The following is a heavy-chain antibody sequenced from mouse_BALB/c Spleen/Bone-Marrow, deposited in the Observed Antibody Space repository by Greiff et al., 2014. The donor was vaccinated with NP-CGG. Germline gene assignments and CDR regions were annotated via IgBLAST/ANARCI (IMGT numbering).Heavy chain of an antibody. V-gene: IGHV5-9-3*01. J-gene: IGHJ4*01. CDR1: GFTFSSYA. CDR2: INSGGSYT. D-gene: IGHD4-1*01. CDR3: ARGDWDEAMDY. Sequence: EVQLVESGGGLVKPGGSLKLSCAASGFTFSSYAMSWVRQTPEKRLEWVATINSGGSYTYYPDSVKGRFTISRDNAKNTLYLQMSSLRSEDTAVYYCARGDWDEAMDYWGQGTSVTVST.